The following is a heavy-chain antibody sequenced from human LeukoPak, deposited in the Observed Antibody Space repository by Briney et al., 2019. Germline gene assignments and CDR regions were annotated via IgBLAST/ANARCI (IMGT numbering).Heavy chain of an antibody. Sequence: ASVKVSCKASGYTFTGYYMHWVRQAPGQGLEWMGRINPNSGGTNYAQKFQGRVTMTEDTSTDTAYMELSSLRSEDTAVYYCATAEIKRDYDSSGLNYFDYWGQGTLVTVSS. D-gene: IGHD3-22*01. J-gene: IGHJ4*02. CDR2: INPNSGGT. V-gene: IGHV1-2*06. CDR3: ATAEIKRDYDSSGLNYFDY. CDR1: GYTFTGYY.